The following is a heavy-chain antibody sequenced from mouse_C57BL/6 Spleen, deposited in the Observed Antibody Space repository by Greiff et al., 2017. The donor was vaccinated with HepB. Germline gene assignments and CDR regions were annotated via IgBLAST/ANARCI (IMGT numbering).Heavy chain of an antibody. D-gene: IGHD1-1*01. Sequence: EVKLMESGGGLVQPGGSLSLSCAASGFTFTDYYMSWVRQPPGKALEWLGFIRNKANGYTTEYSASVKGRFTISRDNSQSILYLQMNALRAEDSATYYCASLYGSTSFAYWGQGTLVTVSA. CDR3: ASLYGSTSFAY. V-gene: IGHV7-3*01. J-gene: IGHJ3*01. CDR1: GFTFTDYY. CDR2: IRNKANGYTT.